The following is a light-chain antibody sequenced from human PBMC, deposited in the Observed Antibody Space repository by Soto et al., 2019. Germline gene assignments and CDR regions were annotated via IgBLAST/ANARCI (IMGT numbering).Light chain of an antibody. J-gene: IGKJ1*01. Sequence: ESVLTQSPGTLSLSPGERATLSCRASQSVSSIYLAWYQQKPGQAPRRLIYGASSRATGIPDRFSGSGSGTAFTLTISRLEPEDFAVYYCQQYGSSSWTFGQGTKVEIK. V-gene: IGKV3-20*01. CDR3: QQYGSSSWT. CDR2: GAS. CDR1: QSVSSIY.